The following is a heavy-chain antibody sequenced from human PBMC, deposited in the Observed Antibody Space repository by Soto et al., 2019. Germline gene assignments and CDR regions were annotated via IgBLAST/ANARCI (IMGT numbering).Heavy chain of an antibody. CDR2: IYHSGST. D-gene: IGHD5-18*01. CDR1: GGSISSGGYS. CDR3: ARYTAMVTYYFDY. V-gene: IGHV4-30-2*01. Sequence: SETLSLTCAVSGGSISSGGYSWSWIRQPPGKGLEWIGYIYHSGSTYYNPSLNSRVTISVDRSKNQFSLKLSSVTAADTAVYYCARYTAMVTYYFDYWGQGTLVTVSS. J-gene: IGHJ4*02.